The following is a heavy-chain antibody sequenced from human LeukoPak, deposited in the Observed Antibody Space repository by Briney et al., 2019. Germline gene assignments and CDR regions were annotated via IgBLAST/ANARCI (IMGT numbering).Heavy chain of an antibody. D-gene: IGHD3-22*01. CDR3: ARGAYYYDSSGLAPFDY. J-gene: IGHJ4*02. CDR1: GGTFSSYA. Sequence: SVKVSXKASGGTFSSYAISWVRQAPGQGLEWMGGIIPIFGTASYAQKFQGRVTITTDESTSTAYMELSSLRSEDTAVYYCARGAYYYDSSGLAPFDYWGQGTLVTVSS. CDR2: IIPIFGTA. V-gene: IGHV1-69*05.